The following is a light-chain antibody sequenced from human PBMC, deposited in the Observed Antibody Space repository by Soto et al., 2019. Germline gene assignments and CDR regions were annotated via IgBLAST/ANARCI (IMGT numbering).Light chain of an antibody. Sequence: DIQMTQSPSAMSVSIGDRVTITCRASQAISSYLAWFQQKPGEVPTRLIYDASTLQSGVPSRFSGSGSGTDFTLTISNVQPEDFATYFCLQHVRYPYSFGQGTKL. CDR1: QAISSY. CDR3: LQHVRYPYS. V-gene: IGKV1-17*03. CDR2: DAS. J-gene: IGKJ2*03.